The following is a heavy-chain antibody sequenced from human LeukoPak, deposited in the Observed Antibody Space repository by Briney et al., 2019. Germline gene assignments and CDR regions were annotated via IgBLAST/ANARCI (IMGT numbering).Heavy chain of an antibody. Sequence: PGGSLRLSCAVSGFTFSSYWMSWVRQAPGKGLEWVANIKQDGSEKYYVDSVKGRFTISRDNAKNSLYLQMNSLRAEDTAVYYCARDSVVVPAAMRNIYYMDVWGKGTTVTVSS. CDR1: GFTFSSYW. J-gene: IGHJ6*03. D-gene: IGHD2-2*01. CDR2: IKQDGSEK. V-gene: IGHV3-7*01. CDR3: ARDSVVVPAAMRNIYYMDV.